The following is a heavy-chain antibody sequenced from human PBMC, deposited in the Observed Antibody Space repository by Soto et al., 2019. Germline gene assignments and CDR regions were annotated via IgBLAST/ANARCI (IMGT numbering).Heavy chain of an antibody. CDR3: ARGTPSPLIVRSSRGPWFDP. CDR2: IYYSGST. V-gene: IGHV4-30-4*01. D-gene: IGHD2-15*01. Sequence: PSETLSLTCTVSGGSISSGDYYWSWIRQPPGKGLEWIGYIYYSGSTYYNPSLKSRVTISVDTSKNQFSLKLSSVTAADTAVYFCARGTPSPLIVRSSRGPWFDPWGQGTLVTVSS. CDR1: GGSISSGDYY. J-gene: IGHJ5*02.